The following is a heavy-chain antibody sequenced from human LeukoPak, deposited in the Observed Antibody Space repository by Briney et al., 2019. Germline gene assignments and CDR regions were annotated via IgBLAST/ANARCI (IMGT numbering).Heavy chain of an antibody. J-gene: IGHJ4*02. CDR2: ITGSGDT. CDR3: GKDVPYGGDY. D-gene: IGHD3-10*01. Sequence: HTGGSLRLSCAASGFTFSNYAMSWVRQAPGKGLEGVSAITGSGDTYSADSVKGRFIISRDNSKNTLYLQMNSLRAEDTAVYYCGKDVPYGGDYWGQGTLVIVSS. CDR1: GFTFSNYA. V-gene: IGHV3-23*01.